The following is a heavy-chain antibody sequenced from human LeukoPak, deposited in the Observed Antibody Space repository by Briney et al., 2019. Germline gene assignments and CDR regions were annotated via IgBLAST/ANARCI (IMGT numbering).Heavy chain of an antibody. CDR2: IYSSGST. J-gene: IGHJ5*02. CDR1: GDSISSYY. D-gene: IGHD6-6*01. CDR3: ARRGFGSSSPLDP. Sequence: SETLSLTCTVSGDSISSYYWSWIRQPPGKGLEWIGYIYSSGSTNYNPSLKSRVTISVDTSKNQFSLKLSSVTAADTAVYYCARRGFGSSSPLDPWGQGTLVTVSS. V-gene: IGHV4-4*09.